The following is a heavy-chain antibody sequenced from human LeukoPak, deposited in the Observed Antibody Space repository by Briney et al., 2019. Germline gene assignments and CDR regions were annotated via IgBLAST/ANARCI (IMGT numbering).Heavy chain of an antibody. CDR3: TTRFIDDYGDYLLDY. J-gene: IGHJ4*02. CDR2: IKSKTDGGTT. D-gene: IGHD4-17*01. Sequence: PGGSLRLSCAASGFTFSNAWMSWVRQAPGKGLEWVGRIKSKTDGGTTDYAAPVKGRFTISRDDSKNTLYLQMNSLKTEDTAVYYCTTRFIDDYGDYLLDYWGQGTLVTVSS. CDR1: GFTFSNAW. V-gene: IGHV3-15*01.